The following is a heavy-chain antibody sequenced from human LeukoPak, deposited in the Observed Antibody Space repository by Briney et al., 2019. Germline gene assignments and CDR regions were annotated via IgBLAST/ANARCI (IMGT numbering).Heavy chain of an antibody. Sequence: GRSLRLSCAATGFPFDDYAMHWVRQAPGKGLEWVSGISWNSGSIGYADSVKGRFTISRDNAKNSLYLQMNSLRAEDTALYYCAKGVVVVPAAIYYGMDVWGQGTTVTVSS. CDR1: GFPFDDYA. J-gene: IGHJ6*02. D-gene: IGHD2-2*02. CDR2: ISWNSGSI. V-gene: IGHV3-9*01. CDR3: AKGVVVVPAAIYYGMDV.